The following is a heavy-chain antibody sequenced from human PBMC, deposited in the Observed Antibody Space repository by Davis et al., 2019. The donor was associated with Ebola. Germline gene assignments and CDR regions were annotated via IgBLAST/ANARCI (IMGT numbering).Heavy chain of an antibody. CDR1: GFAFSNYA. CDR3: ATGTAVPAVHAFNI. CDR2: MKGKTDGWTT. V-gene: IGHV3-15*01. Sequence: PGGSLRLSCAASGFAFSNYAMSWVRQAPGKGLEWVGRMKGKTDGWTTHYAAPAKGRFTISRDDSKNTVFLQMNSLRIEDTAVYYCATGTAVPAVHAFNIWGQGTMVTVSS. J-gene: IGHJ3*02. D-gene: IGHD6-19*01.